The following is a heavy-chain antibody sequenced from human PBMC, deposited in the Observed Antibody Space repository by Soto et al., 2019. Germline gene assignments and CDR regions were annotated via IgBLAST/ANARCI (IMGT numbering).Heavy chain of an antibody. CDR2: LYYSGST. CDR3: ARRWGPGFDY. CDR1: GGSINSYY. V-gene: IGHV4-59*08. J-gene: IGHJ4*02. Sequence: QVQLQESGPGLAKPSETLSLTCTGSGGSINSYYWSWIRQPPGKGLEWIGYLYYSGSTNYNPSLKSRVTISVDTSKNQFSLKLSSVTAADTAVYYCARRWGPGFDYWGQGTLVTVSS. D-gene: IGHD7-27*01.